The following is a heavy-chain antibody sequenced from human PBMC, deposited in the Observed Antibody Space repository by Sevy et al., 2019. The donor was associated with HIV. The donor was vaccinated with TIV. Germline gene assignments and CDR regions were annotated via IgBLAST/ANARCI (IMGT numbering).Heavy chain of an antibody. CDR2: IGLSGDT. CDR1: AFTFSSYD. Sequence: GGSLRLSCAATAFTFSSYDMHWVRQVAGKGLEWVSSIGLSGDTYFAGSVKGRFTISRDNVKNYLYLQMSSLRAGDTAVYYCARETGADAFDVWGQGTFVTVSS. V-gene: IGHV3-13*01. CDR3: ARETGADAFDV. J-gene: IGHJ3*01. D-gene: IGHD1-26*01.